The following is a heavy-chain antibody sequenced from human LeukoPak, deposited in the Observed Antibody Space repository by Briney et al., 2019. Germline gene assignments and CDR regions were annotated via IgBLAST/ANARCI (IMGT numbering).Heavy chain of an antibody. V-gene: IGHV3-66*01. CDR2: IYIGGST. J-gene: IGHJ2*01. D-gene: IGHD6-19*01. Sequence: GGSLRLSCAASGFTVSSNYMSWVRQAPGKGLEWVSVIYIGGSTYYADSVKGRFTISRDNSKSTLYLQMNSLRAEDTALYYCAKDIAVAGMTFWYFDLWGRGTLVTVSS. CDR1: GFTVSSNY. CDR3: AKDIAVAGMTFWYFDL.